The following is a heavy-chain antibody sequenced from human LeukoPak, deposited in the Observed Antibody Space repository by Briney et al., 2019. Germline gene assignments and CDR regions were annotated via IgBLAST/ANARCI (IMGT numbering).Heavy chain of an antibody. CDR1: GYSSSNYW. CDR3: ARQGPTTSRAFDI. Sequence: PGESLKISCEGSGYSSSNYWISWVRHMPGKGLEWMGIIYPGDSDTRYSPSFQGQVTISADKSISTAYLQWTSLQASDTAMYYCARQGPTTSRAFDIWGQGTLVTVSS. V-gene: IGHV5-51*01. D-gene: IGHD1-26*01. J-gene: IGHJ3*02. CDR2: IYPGDSDT.